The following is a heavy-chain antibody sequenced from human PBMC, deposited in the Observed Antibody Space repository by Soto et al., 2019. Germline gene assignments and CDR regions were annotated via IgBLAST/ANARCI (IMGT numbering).Heavy chain of an antibody. D-gene: IGHD5-18*01. J-gene: IGHJ4*02. Sequence: SGPRLVNPTQTLTLTCTFSGFSLITSGVGVGWIRQPPGKALEWLALIYWNDDKRYSPSLKSRLTITKDTSKNQVVLTMTNMDPVDTATYCCAPSDGYQSALNLWGQGTLVTVSS. CDR3: APSDGYQSALNL. CDR1: GFSLITSGVG. V-gene: IGHV2-5*01. CDR2: IYWNDDK.